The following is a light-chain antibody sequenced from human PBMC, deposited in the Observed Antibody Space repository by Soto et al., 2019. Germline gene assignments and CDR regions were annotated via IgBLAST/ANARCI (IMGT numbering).Light chain of an antibody. J-gene: IGLJ2*01. CDR3: SSYSGRNTVL. CDR2: EVT. CDR1: SSDIGAYNY. Sequence: QSALTQPPSASGSPGQSITISCTGTSSDIGAYNYVSWYQQHPGKAPKLIIYEVTRRPSGVPDRFSGSKSGNTASLTVSGLQAEDETDYYCSSYSGRNTVLFGGGTKLTVL. V-gene: IGLV2-8*01.